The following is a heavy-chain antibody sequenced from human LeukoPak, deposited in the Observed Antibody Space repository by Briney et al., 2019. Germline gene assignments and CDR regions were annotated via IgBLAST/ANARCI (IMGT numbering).Heavy chain of an antibody. CDR3: ARVLIAVAGTPYDY. CDR1: GYSFTAYY. CDR2: INPNSGNT. V-gene: IGHV1-18*04. J-gene: IGHJ4*02. D-gene: IGHD6-19*01. Sequence: ASVKVSCKASGYSFTAYYMHWVRQAPGQGLEWMGWINPNSGNTNYAQKLQGRVTMTTDTSTSTAYMELRSLRSDDTAVYYCARVLIAVAGTPYDYWGQGTLVTVSS.